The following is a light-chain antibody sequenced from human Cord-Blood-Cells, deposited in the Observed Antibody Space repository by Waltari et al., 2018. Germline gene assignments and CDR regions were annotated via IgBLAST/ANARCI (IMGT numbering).Light chain of an antibody. J-gene: IGLJ1*01. V-gene: IGLV2-23*02. CDR2: EVS. Sequence: SVPAPPPSMPGAPGQSITLPCHGTSSGVGRDILVYWYQQHPGKAPNLLIYEVSKRPSGVSNRFSGSKSGNTASLTISGLQAEDEADYYCCSYAGSSTYVFGTGTKVTVL. CDR3: CSYAGSSTYV. CDR1: SSGVGRDIL.